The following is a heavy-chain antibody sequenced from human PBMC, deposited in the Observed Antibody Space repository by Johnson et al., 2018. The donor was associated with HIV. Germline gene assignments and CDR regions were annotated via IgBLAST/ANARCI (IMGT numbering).Heavy chain of an antibody. D-gene: IGHD2-15*01. V-gene: IGHV3-73*02. CDR2: IRSKANTYAT. Sequence: VQLVESGGGLVQPGGSLKLSCAASGFTFSGSAMHWVRQASGKGLEWVGRIRSKANTYATAYAASVKGRFTISRDDSKNTLYLQMNSLRAEDTAVDYCAKGRIVGAGFDAVDIWGQGTMVTVSS. CDR1: GFTFSGSA. CDR3: AKGRIVGAGFDAVDI. J-gene: IGHJ3*02.